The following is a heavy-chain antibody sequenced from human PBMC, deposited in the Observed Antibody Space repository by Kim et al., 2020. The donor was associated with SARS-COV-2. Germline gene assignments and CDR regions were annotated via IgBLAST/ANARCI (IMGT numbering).Heavy chain of an antibody. V-gene: IGHV3-21*01. CDR3: ARPEQRSGWLNYFDY. J-gene: IGHJ4*02. Sequence: GGSLRLSCAASGFTFSSYSMNWVRQAPGKGLEWVSSIISSSSYIYYADSVKGRFTISRDNAKNSLYLQMNSLRAEDTAVYYCARPEQRSGWLNYFDYWGQGTLVTVSS. D-gene: IGHD6-19*01. CDR1: GFTFSSYS. CDR2: IISSSSYI.